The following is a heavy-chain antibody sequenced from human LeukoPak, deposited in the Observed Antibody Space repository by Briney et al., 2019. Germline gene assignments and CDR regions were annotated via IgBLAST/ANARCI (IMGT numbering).Heavy chain of an antibody. D-gene: IGHD5-18*01. CDR1: GGTFSSYA. J-gene: IGHJ4*02. CDR3: AGEVGYSYGPIDY. V-gene: IGHV1-69*13. Sequence: SVKVSCKASGGTFSSYAISWVRQAPGQGLEWMGGIIPIFGTANYAQKFQGRVTITADESTSTAYMELSSLRSEDTAVYYCAGEVGYSYGPIDYRGQGTLVTVSS. CDR2: IIPIFGTA.